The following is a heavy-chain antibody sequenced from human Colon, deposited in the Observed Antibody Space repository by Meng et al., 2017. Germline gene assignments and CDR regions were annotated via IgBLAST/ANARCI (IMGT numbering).Heavy chain of an antibody. D-gene: IGHD3-16*02. CDR2: LYSGRIT. J-gene: IGHJ5*02. Sequence: EAQLVEPGGVLVQPGGSVRLSFVVSGFTLKNNYIHWVRQDPVRGLEWVAILYSGRITYYADSVKGRFTISRDDSKNTVHLQMNSLTVDDTALYYCATESFAAWGQGTLVTVSS. CDR1: GFTLKNNY. V-gene: IGHV3-66*02. CDR3: ATESFAA.